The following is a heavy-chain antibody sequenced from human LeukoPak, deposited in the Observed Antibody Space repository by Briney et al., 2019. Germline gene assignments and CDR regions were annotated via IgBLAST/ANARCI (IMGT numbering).Heavy chain of an antibody. CDR1: GYTFTGYY. V-gene: IGHV1-2*02. D-gene: IGHD3-10*01. CDR3: ARAVVRGVINSPLGY. J-gene: IGHJ4*02. CDR2: INPNSGGT. Sequence: ASVKLSCNASGYTFTGYYMHRVRQAPGQGLEWMGWINPNSGGTNYAQKFQGRVTMTRDTSISTAYMELSRLRSDDTAVYYCARAVVRGVINSPLGYWGQGTLVTVSS.